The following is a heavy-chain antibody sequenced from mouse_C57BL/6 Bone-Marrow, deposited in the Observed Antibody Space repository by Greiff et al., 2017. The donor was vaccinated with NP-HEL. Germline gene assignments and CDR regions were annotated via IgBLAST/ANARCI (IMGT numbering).Heavy chain of an antibody. J-gene: IGHJ4*01. CDR1: GYAFSSSW. Sequence: VQRVESGPELVKPGASVKISCKASGYAFSSSWMNWVKQRPGKGLEWIGRIYPGDGDTNYNGKFKGKATLTADKSSSTAYMQLSSLTSEDSAVYFCAIHYDYNFYYAMDYWGQGTSVTVSS. D-gene: IGHD2-4*01. CDR2: IYPGDGDT. CDR3: AIHYDYNFYYAMDY. V-gene: IGHV1-82*01.